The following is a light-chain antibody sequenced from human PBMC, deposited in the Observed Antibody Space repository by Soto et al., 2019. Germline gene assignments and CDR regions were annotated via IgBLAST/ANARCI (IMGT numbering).Light chain of an antibody. V-gene: IGLV2-23*02. CDR3: CSSGASPTCV. J-gene: IGLJ1*01. Sequence: QSALTQPASVSGSPGQSITISCTGTSSNVGSYKLVSWYQQHPGKAPKLMIFEVNKRPSGVSNRFSGSKSGNTASLTISGLKVEDEADYYCCSSGASPTCVFGHGTKVTVL. CDR1: SSNVGSYKL. CDR2: EVN.